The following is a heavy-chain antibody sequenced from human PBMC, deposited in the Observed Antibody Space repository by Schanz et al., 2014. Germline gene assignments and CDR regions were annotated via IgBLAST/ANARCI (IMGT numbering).Heavy chain of an antibody. J-gene: IGHJ6*02. CDR3: AREDRYYHGLDV. CDR2: IYYSGST. Sequence: QLQLQESGSGLVKPSQTLSLTCAVSGGSISRGFYSWNWIRQPPGRGLEWIGCIYYSGSTYYNPPLKPRVTIPIDRSKDQFSLSLNSVTAADTAVYYCAREDRYYHGLDVWGQGTTVTVS. CDR1: GGSISRGFYS. V-gene: IGHV4-30-2*01.